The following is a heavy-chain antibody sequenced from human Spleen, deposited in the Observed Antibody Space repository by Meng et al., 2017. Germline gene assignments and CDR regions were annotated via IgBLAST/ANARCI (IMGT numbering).Heavy chain of an antibody. V-gene: IGHV1-8*02. J-gene: IGHJ4*02. CDR1: GFTFTGYF. D-gene: IGHD6-13*01. Sequence: QVQLVQSGAEVKKPGASVKVSCKTSGFTFTGYFMHWVRQAPGQGLEWMGRITPNSGDTVYAQRFQGRVTMTRNTSIRTTYMELGSLRSEDTALYYCARGDSSSGFDYWGQGTLVTVSS. CDR3: ARGDSSSGFDY. CDR2: ITPNSGDT.